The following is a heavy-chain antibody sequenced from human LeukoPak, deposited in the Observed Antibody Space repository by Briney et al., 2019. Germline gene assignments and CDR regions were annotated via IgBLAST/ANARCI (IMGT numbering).Heavy chain of an antibody. CDR3: ARDRLHYYDSSGYYSDAFDI. V-gene: IGHV4-4*07. CDR2: IYTSGST. D-gene: IGHD3-22*01. CDR1: GGSISSYY. J-gene: IGHJ3*02. Sequence: PSETPSLTCTVSGGSISSYYWSWIRQPAGKGLEWIGRIYTSGSTNYNPSLKSRVTMSVDTSKNQFSLKLSSVTAADTAVYYCARDRLHYYDSSGYYSDAFDIWGQGTMVTVSS.